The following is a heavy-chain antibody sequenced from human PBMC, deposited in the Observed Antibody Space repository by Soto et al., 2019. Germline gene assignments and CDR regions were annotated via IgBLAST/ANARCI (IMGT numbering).Heavy chain of an antibody. D-gene: IGHD6-6*01. J-gene: IGHJ4*02. V-gene: IGHV3-23*01. CDR2: ISGSGGST. CDR3: AKASSRYSSSSGVFDY. CDR1: GFTFSSYA. Sequence: EVQLLESGGGLVQPGGSLRLSCAASGFTFSSYAMSWVRQATGKGLEWVSAISGSGGSTYYADSVKGRFTISRDNSKNTLYLQMNSLRAEDSAVYYCAKASSRYSSSSGVFDYWGQGTLVTVSS.